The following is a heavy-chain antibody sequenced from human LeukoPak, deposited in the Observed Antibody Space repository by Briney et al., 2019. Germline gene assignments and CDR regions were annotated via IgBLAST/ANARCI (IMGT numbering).Heavy chain of an antibody. CDR2: IKQDGSEK. J-gene: IGHJ6*03. CDR1: GFTFSSYW. CDR3: ARDQTYRWLRMGYYYYYMDV. D-gene: IGHD5-24*01. Sequence: SGGSLRLSCAASGFTFSSYWMSWVRQAPGKGLEWVANIKQDGSEKYYVDSVKGRFTISRDNAKNSLYLQMNSLRAEDTAVYYCARDQTYRWLRMGYYYYYMDVWGKGTTVTVSS. V-gene: IGHV3-7*01.